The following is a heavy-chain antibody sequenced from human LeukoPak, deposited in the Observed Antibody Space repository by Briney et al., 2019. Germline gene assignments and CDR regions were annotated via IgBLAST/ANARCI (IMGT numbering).Heavy chain of an antibody. CDR1: GYTFTGYY. J-gene: IGHJ4*02. CDR3: ARHGDSYDSPYDY. CDR2: INPNSGGT. V-gene: IGHV1-2*02. Sequence: ASVKVSCKASGYTFTGYYMHWVRQAPGQGLEWMGWINPNSGGTNYAQKFQGRVTMTRDTSISTAYMELSRLRSDDTAMYFCARHGDSYDSPYDYWGQGTLVTVSS. D-gene: IGHD5-12*01.